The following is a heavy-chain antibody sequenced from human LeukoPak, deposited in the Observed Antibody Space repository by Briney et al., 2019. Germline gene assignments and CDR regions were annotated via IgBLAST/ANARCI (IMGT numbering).Heavy chain of an antibody. CDR1: GFDFNNHV. D-gene: IGHD3-22*01. Sequence: GGSLRLSCAASGFDFNNHVIHWVRQAPGKGLEWVTIYSSGGKHPYSADSVKGRFTISRDNSKNTLYLQMNSLRAEDTAVYYCAKDSGRDYDSSGYYYFARDYYYYMDVWGKGTTVTISS. J-gene: IGHJ6*03. CDR3: AKDSGRDYDSSGYYYFARDYYYYMDV. V-gene: IGHV3-30*18. CDR2: YSSGGKHP.